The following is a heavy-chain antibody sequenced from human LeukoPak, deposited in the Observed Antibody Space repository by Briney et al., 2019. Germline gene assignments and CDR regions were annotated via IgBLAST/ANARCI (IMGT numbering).Heavy chain of an antibody. CDR1: GGSIISADHY. V-gene: IGHV4-30-4*01. J-gene: IGHJ4*02. CDR3: ARGYYDVLTNYPKNFDQ. Sequence: SQTLSLTCTVSGGSIISADHYWSWIRQPPGKGLEWIGYIFYSGSTYYKSPLKSRLTISVDTSKNQFSLKLSSVTAADTAVYYCARGYYDVLTNYPKNFDQWGQGTLVTVSS. D-gene: IGHD3-9*01. CDR2: IFYSGST.